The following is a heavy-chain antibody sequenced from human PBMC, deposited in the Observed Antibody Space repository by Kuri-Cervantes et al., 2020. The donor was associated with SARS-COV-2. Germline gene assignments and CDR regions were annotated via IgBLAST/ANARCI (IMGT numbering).Heavy chain of an antibody. CDR1: GFTFSNYW. J-gene: IGHJ4*02. CDR3: ARAFLRGGSDY. V-gene: IGHV3-74*01. CDR2: TNTDGSST. Sequence: GRFLRLSCAASGFTFSNYWMHSVRQAPGKGLVWVSRTNTDGSSTSYADSVKVRFTISRDNAKNTRYLQMNSLRAEYTAVYYCARAFLRGGSDYWGQGTLVTVSS. D-gene: IGHD1-26*01.